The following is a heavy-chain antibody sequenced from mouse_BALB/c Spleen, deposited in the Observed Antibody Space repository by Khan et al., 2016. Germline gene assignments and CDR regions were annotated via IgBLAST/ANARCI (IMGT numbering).Heavy chain of an antibody. CDR3: AEELVWFAY. D-gene: IGHD4-1*01. Sequence: EVQLQESGPGLVKPSQSLSLTCTVTGYSITSDYAWNWIRQFPGNKLEWMGYISYSGSTSYNPSLKSRISITRDTSKNQIFLRLNSVTTEDTATYYCAEELVWFAYWGQGTLVTVSA. V-gene: IGHV3-2*02. J-gene: IGHJ3*01. CDR1: GYSITSDYA. CDR2: ISYSGST.